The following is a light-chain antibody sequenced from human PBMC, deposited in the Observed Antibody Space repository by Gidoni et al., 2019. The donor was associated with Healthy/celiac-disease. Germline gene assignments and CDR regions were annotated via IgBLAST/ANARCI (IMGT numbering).Light chain of an antibody. CDR3: QQYGSSPRT. J-gene: IGKJ2*01. V-gene: IGKV3-20*01. CDR1: QSFSSSY. Sequence: EIVLTQSPGTLSLSPGERATLSCRASQSFSSSYLAWYQQKPGQAPRLLIYGASSRATGIPDRFSGSGSGTDFTLTISRLEPEDFAVYYCQQYGSSPRTFXQXTKLEMK. CDR2: GAS.